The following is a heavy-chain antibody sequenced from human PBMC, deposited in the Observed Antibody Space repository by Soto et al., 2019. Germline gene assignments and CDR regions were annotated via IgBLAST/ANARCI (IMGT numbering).Heavy chain of an antibody. J-gene: IGHJ4*02. CDR2: ISSSSSNI. CDR1: GFTFSTYS. V-gene: IGHV3-21*02. D-gene: IGHD3-10*01. Sequence: EVQLVESGGGLVKPGGSLRLSCAASGFTFSTYSMNWVRQAPGKGLEWVSSISSSSSNIYYADSVKGRFTISRDNAKNSLLPQTHSLRAEDTAVYYCARDLGRVRGVTEFDYWGQGTLVTVSS. CDR3: ARDLGRVRGVTEFDY.